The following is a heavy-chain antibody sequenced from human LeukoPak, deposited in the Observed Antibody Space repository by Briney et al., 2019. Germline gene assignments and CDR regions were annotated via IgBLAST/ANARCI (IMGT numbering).Heavy chain of an antibody. V-gene: IGHV3-23*01. Sequence: GGSLRLSCTASGFTFSTYAMNWVGQAPGKGLEWVSGISGSCVSTYYADSVKGRFTISRDNSNNTLYLQMSSLGAEDTAVYYCAKDWGMGDQLLRIDYWGQGTLVTVSS. CDR3: AKDWGMGDQLLRIDY. J-gene: IGHJ4*02. CDR2: ISGSCVST. D-gene: IGHD2-2*01. CDR1: GFTFSTYA.